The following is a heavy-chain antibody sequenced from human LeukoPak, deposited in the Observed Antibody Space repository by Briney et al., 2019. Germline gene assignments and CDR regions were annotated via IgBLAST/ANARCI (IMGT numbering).Heavy chain of an antibody. CDR2: IYYRGSN. D-gene: IGHD3-22*01. CDR3: ARADYDTSAYYYTFDY. J-gene: IGHJ4*02. CDR1: GGSINGYY. V-gene: IGHV4-59*01. Sequence: SETLSLTCTVSGGSINGYYWSWIRQPPEKGLEWIGYIYYRGSNNYNPSLKSRVTMSVDTSRNQFSLKLSSMTAADTAVYYCARADYDTSAYYYTFDYWGQGTLVTVSS.